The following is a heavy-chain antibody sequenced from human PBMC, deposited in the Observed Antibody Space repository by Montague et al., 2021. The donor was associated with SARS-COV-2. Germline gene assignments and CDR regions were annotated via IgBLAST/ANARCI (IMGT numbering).Heavy chain of an antibody. V-gene: IGHV4-61*08. CDR3: ARVSLAAAATRSDY. CDR1: GGSVSSGGYY. J-gene: IGHJ4*02. D-gene: IGHD6-13*01. CDR2: IYYSGST. Sequence: SETLSLTCTVSGGSVSSGGYYWSWIRQPPGKGLEWIGYIYYSGSTNYNPSLKSRDTISLDTSKNQSSLKLTSVTAADTAVYYCARVSLAAAATRSDYWGQGTLVTVSS.